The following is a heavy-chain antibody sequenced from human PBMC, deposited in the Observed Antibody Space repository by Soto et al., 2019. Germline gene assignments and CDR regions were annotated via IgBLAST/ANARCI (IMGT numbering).Heavy chain of an antibody. CDR1: GFIFRNYA. D-gene: IGHD1-26*01. V-gene: IGHV3-30*04. Sequence: XVSLNLSCAASGFIFRNYAIHWVRQAPGKGLEWVAVISRDGSHKYYLDSVKGRFTISRDNSKDTVNLLMNSLRDDDSAMYYCARSRNSAVADSFDFWGQGTLVTVSS. J-gene: IGHJ4*02. CDR3: ARSRNSAVADSFDF. CDR2: ISRDGSHK.